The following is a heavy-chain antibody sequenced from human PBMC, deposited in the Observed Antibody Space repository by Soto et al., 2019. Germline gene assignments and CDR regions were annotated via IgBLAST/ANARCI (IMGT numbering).Heavy chain of an antibody. J-gene: IGHJ2*01. CDR3: ARIYCGGDCYTNWYFDL. CDR1: GGSISSYY. CDR2: ISYSGST. V-gene: IGHV4-59*01. Sequence: QVQLQESGPGLVKPSETLSLTCTVSGGSISSYYWSWIRQPPGKGLEWIGYISYSGSTNYNPSLKSRVTISVDTSKNPFSLNLSSVTAADTAVYYCARIYCGGDCYTNWYFDLWGRGTLVTVSS. D-gene: IGHD2-21*02.